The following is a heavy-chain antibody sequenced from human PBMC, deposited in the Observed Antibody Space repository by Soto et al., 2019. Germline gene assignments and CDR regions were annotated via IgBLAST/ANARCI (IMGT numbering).Heavy chain of an antibody. D-gene: IGHD6-13*01. CDR3: ARFNSSPNYYCYGMDV. CDR2: ISAYNGNT. J-gene: IGHJ6*02. CDR1: GYTFTSYG. Sequence: QVQLVQSGAEVKKPGASVKVSCKASGYTFTSYGISWVRQAPGQGLEWMGWISAYNGNTNYAQKLQGRVTMTTDTATSTAYMELRSLRSDDTAVYYCARFNSSPNYYCYGMDVWGQGTTVTVSS. V-gene: IGHV1-18*01.